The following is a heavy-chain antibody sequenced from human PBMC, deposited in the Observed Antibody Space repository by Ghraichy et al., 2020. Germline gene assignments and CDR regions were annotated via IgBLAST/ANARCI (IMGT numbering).Heavy chain of an antibody. D-gene: IGHD4/OR15-4a*01. J-gene: IGHJ6*02. CDR1: GFFFNKYA. CDR3: VRDLQTTNFNFYFYAMNI. V-gene: IGHV3-23*01. CDR2: LSGRTT. Sequence: GGSLRLSCTPSGFFFNKYAMSWVRLAPGKGLEWVSSLSGRTTYYIDSVKGRFTISRDDSKNTLDLQMDSLRAEDTAGYYCVRDLQTTNFNFYFYAMNILRQGTPVTVSS.